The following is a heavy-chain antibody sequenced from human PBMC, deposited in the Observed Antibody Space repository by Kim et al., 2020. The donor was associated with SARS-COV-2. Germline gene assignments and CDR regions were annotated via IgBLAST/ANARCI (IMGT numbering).Heavy chain of an antibody. CDR2: IYYSGST. CDR3: ARRAQGGGYDYVGAWFDP. J-gene: IGHJ5*02. CDR1: GGSISSSSYY. D-gene: IGHD5-12*01. Sequence: SETLSLTCTVSGGSISSSSYYWGWIRQPPGKGLEWIGSIYYSGSTYYNPSLKSRVTISVDTSKNQFSLKLSSVTAADTAVYYCARRAQGGGYDYVGAWFDPWGQGTLVTVSS. V-gene: IGHV4-39*01.